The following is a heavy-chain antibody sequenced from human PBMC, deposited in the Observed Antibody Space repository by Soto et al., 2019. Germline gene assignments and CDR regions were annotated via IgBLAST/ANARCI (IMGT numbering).Heavy chain of an antibody. V-gene: IGHV3-53*01. CDR3: AREKDVRGRWLALDV. CDR1: GFTVSSNY. D-gene: IGHD6-19*01. CDR2: IYSGVST. J-gene: IGHJ6*02. Sequence: EVQLVESGGGLIQPGGSLRLSCAASGFTVSSNYMSWVRQAPGKGLEWVSVIYSGVSTYYADSVKGRFTISRDNSKNTLYVQMTSLRAEDTAVYYCAREKDVRGRWLALDVWGRGITVTVS.